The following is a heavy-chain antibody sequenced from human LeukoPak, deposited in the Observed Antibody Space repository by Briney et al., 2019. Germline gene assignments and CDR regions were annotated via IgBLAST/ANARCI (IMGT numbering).Heavy chain of an antibody. D-gene: IGHD3-22*01. Sequence: SVKVSCKASGYTFTGYYMHWVRQAPGQGLEWMGGIIPIFGTANYAQKFQGRVTITADKSTSTAYMELSSLRSEDTAVYYCARWVRSYDSSGYSNWFDPWGQGTLVTVSS. V-gene: IGHV1-69*06. CDR3: ARWVRSYDSSGYSNWFDP. J-gene: IGHJ5*02. CDR2: IIPIFGTA. CDR1: GYTFTGYY.